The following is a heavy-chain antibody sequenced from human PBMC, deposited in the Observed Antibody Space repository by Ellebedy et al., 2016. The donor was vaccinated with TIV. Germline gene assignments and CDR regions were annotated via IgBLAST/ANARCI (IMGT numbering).Heavy chain of an antibody. D-gene: IGHD4-17*01. Sequence: SETLSLTXAVSGGSISSGGYSWSWIRQPPGKGLEWIGYIYHSGSTYYNPSLKSRVTISVDRSKNQFSLKLSSVTAADTAVYYCASGYGDYVHRREANFDYWGQGTLVTVSS. CDR1: GGSISSGGYS. CDR3: ASGYGDYVHRREANFDY. V-gene: IGHV4-30-2*01. CDR2: IYHSGST. J-gene: IGHJ4*02.